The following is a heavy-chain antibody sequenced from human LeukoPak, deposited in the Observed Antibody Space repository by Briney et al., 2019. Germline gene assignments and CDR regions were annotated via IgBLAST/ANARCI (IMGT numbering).Heavy chain of an antibody. D-gene: IGHD6-19*01. CDR3: ARAVAGTHWFDP. CDR1: GFTLSNYD. CDR2: IDIPGNT. V-gene: IGHV3-13*01. J-gene: IGHJ5*02. Sequence: GGSLKLSCAASGFTLSNYDMHWVRQATGKGLEWVSGIDIPGNTYYPDSVKGRFTMSRESAKNSLYLQTNSLRAGDTAVYYCARAVAGTHWFDPWGQGTLVIVSS.